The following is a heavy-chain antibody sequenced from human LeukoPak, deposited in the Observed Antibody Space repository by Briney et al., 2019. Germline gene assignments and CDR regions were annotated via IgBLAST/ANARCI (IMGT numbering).Heavy chain of an antibody. CDR3: ARDGSTTVTSSYYFDY. V-gene: IGHV1-69*01. J-gene: IGHJ4*02. CDR1: GGTFSSYA. CDR2: IIPIFGTA. Sequence: SVKVSRKASGGTFSSYAISWVRQAPGQGLEWMGGIIPIFGTANYAQKFQGRVTITADESTSTAYMELSSLRSEDTAVYYCARDGSTTVTSSYYFDYWGQGTLVTVSS. D-gene: IGHD4-17*01.